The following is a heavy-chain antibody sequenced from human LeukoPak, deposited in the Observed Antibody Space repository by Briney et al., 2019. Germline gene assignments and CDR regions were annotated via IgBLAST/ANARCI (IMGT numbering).Heavy chain of an antibody. D-gene: IGHD3-10*01. V-gene: IGHV4-4*07. CDR1: GGSISIYY. CDR2: IFTSGIT. J-gene: IGHJ6*03. Sequence: SETLSVTCTVSGGSISIYYWNWILQPAGKGLEWIGRIFTSGITNYNPSLKSRVTMSVDTSKNQFSLKLSSVTAADTAVYYCARESSGSYYNPLGYMDVWGKGTTVTVSS. CDR3: ARESSGSYYNPLGYMDV.